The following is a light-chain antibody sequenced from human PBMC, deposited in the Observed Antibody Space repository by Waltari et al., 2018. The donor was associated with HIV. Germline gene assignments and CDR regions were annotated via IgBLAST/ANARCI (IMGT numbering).Light chain of an antibody. V-gene: IGLV1-40*01. J-gene: IGLJ3*02. CDR2: GNI. CDR1: SSNIGANYD. CDR3: QSYDSSLSGWV. Sequence: QSVLTQPPSVSGAPGQRVTIPCTGGSSNIGANYDVHWYQHLPGTAPKLLIYGNIYRPSGVPDRFSASKSVTSASLAITGLQADDEADYYCQSYDSSLSGWVFGGGTKLTV.